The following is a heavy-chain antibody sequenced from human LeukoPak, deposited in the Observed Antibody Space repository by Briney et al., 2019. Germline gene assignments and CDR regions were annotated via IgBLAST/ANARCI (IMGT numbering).Heavy chain of an antibody. CDR1: GYXFTSYG. Sequence: ASVKVSCKSSGYXFTSYGVTWVRQAPGQGLEWMGWINTYNGNTNYAQNLQGRVTMTTDTSTSTAYMELRSLRSDDTAVYYCARDLRVTSTVCFDYWGQGTLVTVSS. CDR3: ARDLRVTSTVCFDY. CDR2: INTYNGNT. D-gene: IGHD2-21*02. J-gene: IGHJ4*02. V-gene: IGHV1-18*01.